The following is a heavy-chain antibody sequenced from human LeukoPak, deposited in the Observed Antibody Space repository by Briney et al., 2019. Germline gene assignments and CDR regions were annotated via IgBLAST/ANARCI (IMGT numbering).Heavy chain of an antibody. D-gene: IGHD3-10*02. V-gene: IGHV4-4*07. CDR3: ARAERTVNVFDS. CDR2: IYTTGGT. CDR1: DGSMISYH. Sequence: SETLSLTCSVSDGSMISYHWSWIRQPAGKGLEWIGRIYTTGGTDYNPSLMSRVTMSVDTSKNQFSLKLRSVTAADTAVYYCARAERTVNVFDSWGQGTIVTVSS. J-gene: IGHJ3*01.